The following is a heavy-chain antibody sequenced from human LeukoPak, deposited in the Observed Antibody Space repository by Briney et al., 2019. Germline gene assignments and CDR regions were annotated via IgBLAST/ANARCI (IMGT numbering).Heavy chain of an antibody. J-gene: IGHJ3*02. Sequence: GGSLRLSCAASGFTFSNYGMSWVRQAPGRGLEWVSGISGSGGRTYYADSVKGRFTISRDNSKNTLHLQMNSLRAEDTAVYYCARDLYSSGWYSDAFDIWGQGTMVTVSS. V-gene: IGHV3-23*01. CDR3: ARDLYSSGWYSDAFDI. CDR1: GFTFSNYG. CDR2: ISGSGGRT. D-gene: IGHD6-19*01.